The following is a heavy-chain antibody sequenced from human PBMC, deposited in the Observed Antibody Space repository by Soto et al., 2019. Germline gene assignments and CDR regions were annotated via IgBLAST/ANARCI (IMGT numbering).Heavy chain of an antibody. D-gene: IGHD1-26*01. CDR3: AAHATRENYYGMDV. CDR1: GGSISSGDYY. V-gene: IGHV4-30-4*01. CDR2: IYYSGST. J-gene: IGHJ6*02. Sequence: TLSLTCTVSGGSISSGDYYWSWIRQPPGKGLEWIGYIYYSGSTYYNPSLKSRVTISVDTSKNQFSLKLSSVTAADTAVYYCAAHATRENYYGMDVWGQGTTVTVSS.